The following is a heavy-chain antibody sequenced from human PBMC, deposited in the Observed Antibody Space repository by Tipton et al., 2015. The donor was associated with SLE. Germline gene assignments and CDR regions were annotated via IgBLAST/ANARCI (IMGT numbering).Heavy chain of an antibody. D-gene: IGHD6-19*01. V-gene: IGHV4-61*02. J-gene: IGHJ3*02. CDR3: ARQWRRSAFDI. CDR1: GGSISSGSYY. Sequence: TLSLTCTVSGGSISSGSYYWSWIRQPAGKGLEWIGRIYTNGSTNYNPSLKSRVTMSVDTSKNQFSLKLSSVTAADTAVYYCARQWRRSAFDIRGQGTMVTVSS. CDR2: IYTNGST.